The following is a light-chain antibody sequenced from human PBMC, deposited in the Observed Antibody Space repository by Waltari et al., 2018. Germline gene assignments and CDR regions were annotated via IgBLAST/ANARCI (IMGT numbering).Light chain of an antibody. CDR3: SSYTSSNTLVV. CDR2: DVN. J-gene: IGLJ2*01. Sequence: QSALTQPASVSGSPGQSITISCPGTRSDVGAYNYVSWYQQHPGKAPKVMIYDVNSRPSGVSNRFSGSKSGNTASLTISGLQAEDEADYCCSSYTSSNTLVVFGGGTKLTVL. V-gene: IGLV2-14*01. CDR1: RSDVGAYNY.